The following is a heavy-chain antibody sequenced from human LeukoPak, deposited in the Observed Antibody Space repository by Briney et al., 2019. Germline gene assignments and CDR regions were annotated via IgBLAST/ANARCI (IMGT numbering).Heavy chain of an antibody. J-gene: IGHJ4*02. CDR3: ASQVGYGSGTYYNKLFDY. CDR1: GGSISSTSYY. CDR2: IYYSGTT. V-gene: IGHV4-39*01. D-gene: IGHD3-10*01. Sequence: SETLSLTCTVSGGSISSTSYYWGWIRQPPGEGLEWIGSIYYSGTTYYNPSLKSRVTISLDTSQNQFSLRLTSVTAADTAVYYCASQVGYGSGTYYNKLFDYWGQGTLLTVYS.